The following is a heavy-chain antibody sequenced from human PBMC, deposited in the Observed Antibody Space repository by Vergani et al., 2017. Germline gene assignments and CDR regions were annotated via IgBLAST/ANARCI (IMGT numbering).Heavy chain of an antibody. Sequence: EVQLLESGGGLVQPGGSLRLSCAASGFTLSSYAMSWVRQAPGKGLEWVSAISGSGGSTYYADSVKGRFTISRDNSKNTLYLQMNSLRAEDTAVYYCAKAIRVPFAAAGPGYWYFDLWGRGTLVTVSS. V-gene: IGHV3-23*01. CDR2: ISGSGGST. J-gene: IGHJ2*01. CDR3: AKAIRVPFAAAGPGYWYFDL. CDR1: GFTLSSYA. D-gene: IGHD6-13*01.